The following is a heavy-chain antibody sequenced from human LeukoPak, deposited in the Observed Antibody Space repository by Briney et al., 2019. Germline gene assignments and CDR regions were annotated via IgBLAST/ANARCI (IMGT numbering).Heavy chain of an antibody. D-gene: IGHD2-8*01. CDR3: ARGGYCTNGVCYTHWFDP. V-gene: IGHV1-18*03. Sequence: ASVKVSCKASGYTFTDYGITWVRQAPGQGLEWMGWISAYNGNTNYAQKLQGRVTITRDTSASTAYMELSSLRSEDMAVYYCARGGYCTNGVCYTHWFDPWGQGTLVTVSS. J-gene: IGHJ5*02. CDR1: GYTFTDYG. CDR2: ISAYNGNT.